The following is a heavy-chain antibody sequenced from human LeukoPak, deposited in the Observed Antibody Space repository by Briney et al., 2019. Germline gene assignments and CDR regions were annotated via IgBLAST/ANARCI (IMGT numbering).Heavy chain of an antibody. CDR2: IYSSGST. D-gene: IGHD6-19*01. CDR3: ARDDAAEGLAVYYYYYYGMDV. Sequence: GGSLRLSCAASGFTVSTNYMSWVRQAPGKGLEWVSIIYSSGSTYYADSVKGRFTISRDNSKNTLYLQMNSLRAEDTAVYYCARDDAAEGLAVYYYYYYGMDVWGQGTTVTVSS. V-gene: IGHV3-53*01. J-gene: IGHJ6*02. CDR1: GFTVSTNY.